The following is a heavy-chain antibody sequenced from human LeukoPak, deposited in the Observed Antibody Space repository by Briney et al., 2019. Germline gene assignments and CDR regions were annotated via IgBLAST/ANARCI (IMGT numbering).Heavy chain of an antibody. J-gene: IGHJ3*02. D-gene: IGHD3-10*01. Sequence: GGSLRLSCAASGFTFSSYAMSWVRQAPGKGLEWVSAISGSGGSTYYADSVKGRFTISRDNSKNTLYLQMNSLRAEDTAVYYCARSYYYGSGSFRVRAFDIWGQGTMVTVSS. CDR1: GFTFSSYA. CDR3: ARSYYYGSGSFRVRAFDI. V-gene: IGHV3-23*01. CDR2: ISGSGGST.